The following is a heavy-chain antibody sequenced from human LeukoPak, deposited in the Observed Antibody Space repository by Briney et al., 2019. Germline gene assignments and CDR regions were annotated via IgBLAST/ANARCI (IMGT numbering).Heavy chain of an antibody. D-gene: IGHD6-19*01. J-gene: IGHJ6*02. CDR1: GGSISSYY. V-gene: IGHV4-59*01. Sequence: PSETLSLTCTVSGGSISSYYWSWIRQPPGKGLEWIGYIYYSGSTNYNPSLKSRVTISVDTSKNQFSLKLSSVTAADTAVYYCARVRSSGWVNYYGMDVWGQGTTVTVSS. CDR3: ARVRSSGWVNYYGMDV. CDR2: IYYSGST.